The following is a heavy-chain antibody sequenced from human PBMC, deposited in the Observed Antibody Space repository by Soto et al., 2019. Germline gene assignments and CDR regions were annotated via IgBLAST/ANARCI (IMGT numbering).Heavy chain of an antibody. J-gene: IGHJ4*02. CDR2: IKSKTDGGTT. CDR1: GFTFSNAW. Sequence: GGSLRLSCAASGFTFSNAWMNWVRQAPGKGLEWVGRIKSKTDGGTTDYAAPVKGRFTISRDDSKNTLYLQMNSLKTEDTAVYYCTTVAVGYCTNGVCYTNLIDYWGQGTLVTVSS. V-gene: IGHV3-15*07. CDR3: TTVAVGYCTNGVCYTNLIDY. D-gene: IGHD2-8*01.